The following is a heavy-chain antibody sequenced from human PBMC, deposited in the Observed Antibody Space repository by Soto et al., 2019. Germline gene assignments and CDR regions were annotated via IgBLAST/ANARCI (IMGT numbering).Heavy chain of an antibody. V-gene: IGHV3-53*01. Sequence: EVQLVESGGDLIQPGGSLRLSCAASGFTVTNSYMAWVRQAPGKGLEWVSVVYTSGRTYHADSVKGRFTVSRDISTNMFFLQMNKLSAEDMATYYCARVGFERLYFDQWGRGTLVTVSS. D-gene: IGHD1-1*01. CDR2: VYTSGRT. CDR1: GFTVTNSY. J-gene: IGHJ4*02. CDR3: ARVGFERLYFDQ.